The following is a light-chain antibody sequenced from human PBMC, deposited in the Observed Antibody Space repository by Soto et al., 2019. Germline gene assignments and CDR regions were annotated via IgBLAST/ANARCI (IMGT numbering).Light chain of an antibody. CDR3: CSFAGDSTVI. Sequence: QSVLTQPASVSGSPGQSITISCTGTSSDVGSYNFVSWYQQQPGKAPKLMIYEVTKRPSGVSNRFSASKSGNTASLIISWLQAEDEADYYCCSFAGDSTVIFGGGTKVTVL. CDR2: EVT. CDR1: SSDVGSYNF. J-gene: IGLJ2*01. V-gene: IGLV2-23*02.